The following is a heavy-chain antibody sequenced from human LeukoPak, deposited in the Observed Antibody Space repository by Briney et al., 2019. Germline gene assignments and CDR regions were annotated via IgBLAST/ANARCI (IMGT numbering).Heavy chain of an antibody. V-gene: IGHV3-48*03. D-gene: IGHD3-10*01. J-gene: IGHJ4*02. CDR2: ISDSGSPI. Sequence: GGSLRLSCAASGFTFSSYEMNWVRQAPGKGLEWVSYISDSGSPIYYADSVKGRFTISRDNAKNSLYLQMNSLRAEDTAVYYCARKPFYGSGIGHWGQGTLVTVSS. CDR1: GFTFSSYE. CDR3: ARKPFYGSGIGH.